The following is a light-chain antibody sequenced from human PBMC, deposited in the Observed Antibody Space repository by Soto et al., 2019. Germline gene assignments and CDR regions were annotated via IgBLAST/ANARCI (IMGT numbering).Light chain of an antibody. J-gene: IGKJ1*01. CDR1: QGIRND. CDR2: AAT. Sequence: IQMTQSPSSLSASVGDRVTITCRASQGIRNDLGWYQQKPGEAPNLLIYAATSLRSGVPSRFIGSGSGTDFTLTISSLQPEDFATDYCLQDYNYTRTFGQGTKVEVK. V-gene: IGKV1-6*02. CDR3: LQDYNYTRT.